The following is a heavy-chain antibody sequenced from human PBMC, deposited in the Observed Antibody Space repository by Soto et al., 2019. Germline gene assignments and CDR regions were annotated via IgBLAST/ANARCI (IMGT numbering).Heavy chain of an antibody. D-gene: IGHD4-4*01. CDR2: ISWNSGTI. J-gene: IGHJ4*01. CDR1: GFIFEDFA. CDR3: AKDARLQEDYFDT. V-gene: IGHV3-9*01. Sequence: EVQLVESGGGLVQPGRSLRLSCVGSGFIFEDFAMHWVRQAPGKGLEWVSGISWNSGTIQYADSVKGRFTNSRDNAKTSVDLQMNSLRPDDTALYYCAKDARLQEDYFDTWGHVTLVTVSS.